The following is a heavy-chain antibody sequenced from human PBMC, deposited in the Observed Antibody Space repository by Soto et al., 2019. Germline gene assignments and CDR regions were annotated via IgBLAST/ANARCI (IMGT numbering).Heavy chain of an antibody. V-gene: IGHV1-18*01. CDR2: ISTYSGDT. CDR1: GYTFFTYD. CDR3: ARHHGPTTSENWFDP. D-gene: IGHD5-12*01. Sequence: ASGKVSCKASGYTFFTYDISWVRQAPGQGLEWMGWISTYSGDTKYAQKFQGRVTMTTDTSTTTAYLELRSLRSDDTAVYYCARHHGPTTSENWFDPWGQGTLVTVSS. J-gene: IGHJ5*02.